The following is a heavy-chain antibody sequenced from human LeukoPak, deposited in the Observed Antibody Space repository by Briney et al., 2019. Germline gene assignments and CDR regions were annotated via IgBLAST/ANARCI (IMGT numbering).Heavy chain of an antibody. CDR1: GFTVSSNY. V-gene: IGHV3-66*01. CDR2: IYSGGST. D-gene: IGHD3-22*01. CDR3: AREYDDSSGYAYYFDY. Sequence: GGSLRLSCAASGFTVSSNYMSWVRQAPGKGLEWVSVIYSGGSTYYADSVKGRFTISRDNSKNTLYLQMNSLGAEDTAVYYCAREYDDSSGYAYYFDYWGQGTLVTVSS. J-gene: IGHJ4*02.